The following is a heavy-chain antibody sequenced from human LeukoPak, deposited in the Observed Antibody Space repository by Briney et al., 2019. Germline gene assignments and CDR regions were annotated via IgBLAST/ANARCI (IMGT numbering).Heavy chain of an antibody. CDR2: ISSSGSTI. J-gene: IGHJ4*02. D-gene: IGHD3-22*01. V-gene: IGHV3-11*04. Sequence: GGSLRLSCAASGFTFSDYYMSWIRQAPGKGLEWVSYISSSGSTIYYADSVKGRFTISRDNAKNSLYLQMNSLRAEDTAVYYCASWTSDLDYYDSSGSQGGGYWGQGTLVTVSS. CDR3: ASWTSDLDYYDSSGSQGGGY. CDR1: GFTFSDYY.